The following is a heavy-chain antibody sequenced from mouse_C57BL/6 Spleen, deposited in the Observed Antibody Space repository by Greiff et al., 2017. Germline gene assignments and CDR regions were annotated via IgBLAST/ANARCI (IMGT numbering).Heavy chain of an antibody. Sequence: EVQLQQSGPELVKPGASVKIPCKASGYTFTDYNMDWVKQSHGKSLEWIGDINPNNGGTIYNQKFKGKATLTVDKSSSTAYMELRSLTSEDTAVYYCARSFYYGSSEYYFDYWGQGTTLTVSS. CDR2: INPNNGGT. J-gene: IGHJ2*01. CDR1: GYTFTDYN. V-gene: IGHV1-18*01. CDR3: ARSFYYGSSEYYFDY. D-gene: IGHD1-1*01.